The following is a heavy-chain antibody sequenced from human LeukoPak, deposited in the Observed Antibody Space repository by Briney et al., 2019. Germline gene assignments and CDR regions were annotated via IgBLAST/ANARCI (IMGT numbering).Heavy chain of an antibody. CDR3: AREQVATFGY. Sequence: SETLSLTCTVSGGSISSGGYFWSWIRHPPGQALEWIGYIYYDERTYYNASLEGRVTISVDGSKNQFSLKMNSVTAADTAVYYCAREQVATFGYWGQGTLVTVSS. D-gene: IGHD3-10*01. CDR2: IYYDERT. J-gene: IGHJ4*02. V-gene: IGHV4-30-2*01. CDR1: GGSISSGGYF.